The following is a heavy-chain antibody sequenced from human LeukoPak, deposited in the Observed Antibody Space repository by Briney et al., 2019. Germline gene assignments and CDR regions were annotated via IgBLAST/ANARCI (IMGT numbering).Heavy chain of an antibody. V-gene: IGHV4-34*01. Sequence: SETLSLTCAVYGGSFSGYYWSWIRQPPGKGLEWIGEINHGGSTNYNPSLKSRVTISVDTSKNQFSLKLSSVTAADTAVYYCARGLGSSYYYYYYMDVWGKGTTVAVSS. CDR1: GGSFSGYY. CDR2: INHGGST. J-gene: IGHJ6*03. CDR3: ARGLGSSYYYYYYMDV. D-gene: IGHD6-6*01.